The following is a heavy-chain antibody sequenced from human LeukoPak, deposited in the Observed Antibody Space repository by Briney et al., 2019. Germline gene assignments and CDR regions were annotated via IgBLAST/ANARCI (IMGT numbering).Heavy chain of an antibody. CDR3: ARGMGSGWFYYFDY. Sequence: GGSLRLSCAASGFTFRSYWMYWVRQAPGKGLVWVSRINSDGSSTSYADSVKGRFTISRDNAKNTLYLHMNSLRAGDTAVYYCARGMGSGWFYYFDYWGQGTLVTVSS. J-gene: IGHJ4*02. V-gene: IGHV3-74*01. CDR1: GFTFRSYW. CDR2: INSDGSST. D-gene: IGHD6-19*01.